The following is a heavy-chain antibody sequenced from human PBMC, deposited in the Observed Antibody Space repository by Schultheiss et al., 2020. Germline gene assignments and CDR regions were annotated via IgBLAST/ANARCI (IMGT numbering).Heavy chain of an antibody. Sequence: ASVKVSCKASGYTFTSYGISWVRQAPGQGLEWMGWISAYNGNTNYAQKLQGRVTMTTDTSTSTAYMELRSLRSDDTAVYYCARDRYYDSSGYSPDYWGQGTLVTVSS. CDR1: GYTFTSYG. D-gene: IGHD3-22*01. V-gene: IGHV1-18*01. CDR2: ISAYNGNT. J-gene: IGHJ4*02. CDR3: ARDRYYDSSGYSPDY.